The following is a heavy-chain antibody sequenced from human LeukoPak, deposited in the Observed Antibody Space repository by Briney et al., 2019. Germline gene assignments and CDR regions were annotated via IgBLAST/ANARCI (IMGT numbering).Heavy chain of an antibody. CDR3: VGQNYDVLTGYAPLDL. J-gene: IGHJ5*02. CDR2: ISYDGSNK. D-gene: IGHD3-9*01. CDR1: GITFSTYA. V-gene: IGHV3-30-3*01. Sequence: PWGSLRLSCAASGITFSTYAMHWVRQAPGKGLEWVTVISYDGSNKQYADSVKGRFTISRENSKNTLYLQMNSLKPEDTAVYYCVGQNYDVLTGYAPLDLWGQGTLVTVSS.